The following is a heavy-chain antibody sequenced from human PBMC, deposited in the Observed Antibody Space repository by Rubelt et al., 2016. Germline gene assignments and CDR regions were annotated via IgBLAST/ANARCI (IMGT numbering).Heavy chain of an antibody. Sequence: QVQLVQSGAEVKKPGASVKVSCKASGGTFSSYAISWVRQAPGQGLEWMGGIIPIFGTANYAQKFQGRVTITADASTSTADMELSSRRSEDTAVYYCAREQQLVGGWFDPWGQGTLVTVSS. CDR2: IIPIFGTA. J-gene: IGHJ5*02. V-gene: IGHV1-69*13. CDR3: AREQQLVGGWFDP. CDR1: GGTFSSYA. D-gene: IGHD6-13*01.